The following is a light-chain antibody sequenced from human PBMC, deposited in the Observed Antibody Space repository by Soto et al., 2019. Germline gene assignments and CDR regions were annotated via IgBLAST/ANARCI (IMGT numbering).Light chain of an antibody. CDR2: DAS. V-gene: IGKV3-15*01. J-gene: IGKJ5*01. CDR3: QQCSDWPLFT. Sequence: EIVMTQSPATLSVSPGETATLSCRASQSVSSYLAWYQHRPGQAPRLLIYDASTRATGIPARFSGSGSGTEFTLTTGGLQSEDFAVYSCQQCSDWPLFTFVQGTRLEIK. CDR1: QSVSSY.